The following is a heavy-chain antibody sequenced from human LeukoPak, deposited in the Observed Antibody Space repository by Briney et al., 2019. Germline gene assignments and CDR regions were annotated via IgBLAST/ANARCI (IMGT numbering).Heavy chain of an antibody. V-gene: IGHV1-24*01. CDR3: ARGWGHSSSYDNWFDP. CDR2: FDTEDGET. CDR1: GYTLTELS. D-gene: IGHD6-13*01. J-gene: IGHJ5*02. Sequence: ASVKVSCKVSGYTLTELSMHWVRQAPGKGLEWMGGFDTEDGETIYAQKFQGRVTMTEDTSTDTAYMELSSLRSEDTAAYYCARGWGHSSSYDNWFDPWGQGTLVTVSS.